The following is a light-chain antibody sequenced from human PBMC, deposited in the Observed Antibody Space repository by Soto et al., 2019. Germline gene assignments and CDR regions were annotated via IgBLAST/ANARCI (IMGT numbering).Light chain of an antibody. CDR3: QQYDNWWT. J-gene: IGKJ1*01. CDR1: QSVRSS. CDR2: GAS. V-gene: IGKV3-15*01. Sequence: EMVITQSPATLSVSPGERATLSCRASQSVRSSLAWYQQKPGQPPRLLIYGASTRSSGVPARFSSSGSGTEFTLTISSLQSEEFAVYYCQQYDNWWTFGPGTKGEIK.